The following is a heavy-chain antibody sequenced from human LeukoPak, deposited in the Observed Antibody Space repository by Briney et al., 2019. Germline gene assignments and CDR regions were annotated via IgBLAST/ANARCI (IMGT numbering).Heavy chain of an antibody. D-gene: IGHD6-19*01. V-gene: IGHV4-34*01. CDR1: GGSISSYY. Sequence: SETLSLTCTVSGGSISSYYWSWIRQPPGKGLEWIGEINHSGSTNYNPSLKSRVTISVDTSKNQFSLKLSSVTAADTAVYYCARLGQWLAVDYWGQGTLVTVSS. CDR3: ARLGQWLAVDY. J-gene: IGHJ4*02. CDR2: INHSGST.